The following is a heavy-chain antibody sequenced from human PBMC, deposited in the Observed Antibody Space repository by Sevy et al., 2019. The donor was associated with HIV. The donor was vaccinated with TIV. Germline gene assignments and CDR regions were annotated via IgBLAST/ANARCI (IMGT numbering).Heavy chain of an antibody. J-gene: IGHJ5*02. V-gene: IGHV3-30-3*01. CDR2: ISYDGSNK. Sequence: GGSLRLSCAASGFTFSSYAMHWVRQAPGKGLEWVAVISYDGSNKYYADSVKGRFTISRDNSKNTLYLQMNSLRAEDTAGYYCARGAPMIVVVIENWFDPWGQGTLVTVSS. CDR1: GFTFSSYA. D-gene: IGHD3-22*01. CDR3: ARGAPMIVVVIENWFDP.